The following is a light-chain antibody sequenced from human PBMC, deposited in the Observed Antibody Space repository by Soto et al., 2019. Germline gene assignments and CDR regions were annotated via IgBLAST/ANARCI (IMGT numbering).Light chain of an antibody. CDR2: AAS. CDR1: QSISSY. Sequence: DIQMTQSPSSLSASVGDRVTITCRASQSISSYLNWYQQKPGKAPKLLIYAASSLQSGVPSRFSGSGSGTDFTLTISSLQPEDFASYFCLQSLTAPWTFGQGTRVDIK. J-gene: IGKJ1*01. V-gene: IGKV1-39*01. CDR3: LQSLTAPWT.